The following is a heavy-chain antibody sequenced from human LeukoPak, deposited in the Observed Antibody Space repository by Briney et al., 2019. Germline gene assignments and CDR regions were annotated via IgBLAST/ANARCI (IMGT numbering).Heavy chain of an antibody. D-gene: IGHD3-22*01. CDR3: ARFEYYHDGSGAIDY. CDR2: INWNGGST. J-gene: IGHJ4*02. Sequence: GGSLRLSCAASGFTFSSYWMSWVRQAPGKGLEWVSHINWNGGSTGYADSVKGRFTISRDNAKNSLYLQMNSLRAEDTALYYCARFEYYHDGSGAIDYWGQGTLVTVSS. V-gene: IGHV3-20*04. CDR1: GFTFSSYW.